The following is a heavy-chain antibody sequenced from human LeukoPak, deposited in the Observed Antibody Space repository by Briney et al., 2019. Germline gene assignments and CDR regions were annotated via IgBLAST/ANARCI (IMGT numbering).Heavy chain of an antibody. CDR2: ISYDGSNK. V-gene: IGHV3-30-3*01. J-gene: IGHJ4*02. Sequence: PGRSLRLSCAASGFTFSSYAMHWVRQAPGKGLEWVAVISYDGSNKYYADSVKGRFTISRDNSKNALYLQMNSLRAEDTAVYYCAREPPTYYDFWSGYYTYYFDYWGQGTLVTVSS. CDR3: AREPPTYYDFWSGYYTYYFDY. D-gene: IGHD3-3*01. CDR1: GFTFSSYA.